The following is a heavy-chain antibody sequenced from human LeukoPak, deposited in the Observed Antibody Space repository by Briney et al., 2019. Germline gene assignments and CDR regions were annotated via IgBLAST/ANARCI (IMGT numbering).Heavy chain of an antibody. CDR1: GGSFSGYY. J-gene: IGHJ3*02. V-gene: IGHV4-59*10. D-gene: IGHD5-12*01. Sequence: SETLSLTCAVYGGSFSGYYWSWIRQPAGKGLEWIGRIYTSGSTNYNPSLKSRVTMSVDTSKNQFSLKLSSVTAADTAVYYCARGPDIVATFYAFDIWGQGTMVTVSS. CDR2: IYTSGST. CDR3: ARGPDIVATFYAFDI.